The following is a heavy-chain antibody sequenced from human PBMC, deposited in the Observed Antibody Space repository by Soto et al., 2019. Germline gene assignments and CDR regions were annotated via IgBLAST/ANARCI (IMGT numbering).Heavy chain of an antibody. Sequence: QVQLQESGPGLVKPSGTLSLTCAVSSGSISSSNWWSWVRQPPGKGLEWIGEIYHSGSTNHNPSLKLRVTISVDKAKNQFSLKLSSVTAADTAVYYCARMTPLLRSAFDIWGQGTMVTVSS. D-gene: IGHD3-10*02. V-gene: IGHV4-4*02. CDR2: IYHSGST. CDR1: SGSISSSNW. CDR3: ARMTPLLRSAFDI. J-gene: IGHJ3*02.